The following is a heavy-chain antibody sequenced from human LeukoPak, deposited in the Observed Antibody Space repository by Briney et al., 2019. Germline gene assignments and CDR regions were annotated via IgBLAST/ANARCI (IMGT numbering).Heavy chain of an antibody. CDR2: IVSSGSYI. CDR1: GFTFSSYH. J-gene: IGHJ4*02. CDR3: ARRATTERGHSYGLDF. Sequence: GGSLRLSCEVSGFTFSSYHMNWVRQAPGKGLEWVSSIVSSGSYIYYADSLTGRFTISRDNDKNSLYLQMNSLRAEDTAMYYCARRATTERGHSYGLDFWGQGTLVTVPS. D-gene: IGHD5-18*01. V-gene: IGHV3-21*01.